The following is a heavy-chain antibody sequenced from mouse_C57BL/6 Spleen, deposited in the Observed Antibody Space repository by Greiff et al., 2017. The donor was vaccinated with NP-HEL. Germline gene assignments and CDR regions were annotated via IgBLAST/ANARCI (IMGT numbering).Heavy chain of an antibody. CDR3: ARPGSSYEGYYYDY. D-gene: IGHD1-1*01. V-gene: IGHV1-61*01. CDR1: GYTFTSYW. Sequence: VQLQQPGAELVRPGSSVKLSCKASGYTFTSYWMDWVKQRPGQGLEWIGNIYPSDSETHYNQKFKDKATLTVDKSSSTAYMQLSSLTSEDSAFYYSARPGSSYEGYYYDYWGQGTTLTVSS. CDR2: IYPSDSET. J-gene: IGHJ2*01.